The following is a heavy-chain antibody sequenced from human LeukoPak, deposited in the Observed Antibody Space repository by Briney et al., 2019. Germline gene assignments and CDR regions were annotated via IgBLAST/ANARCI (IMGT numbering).Heavy chain of an antibody. Sequence: GGSLRLSCSASGFTFSSYATHWVRQAPGKGLEYVSGISSNGGSTYYADSVKGRFTISRDNSKNTLYLQMSGLRAEDTAVYYCVKDRGVTTPYYFDYWGQGTLVTISS. CDR2: ISSNGGST. V-gene: IGHV3-64D*09. J-gene: IGHJ4*02. CDR1: GFTFSSYA. D-gene: IGHD4-17*01. CDR3: VKDRGVTTPYYFDY.